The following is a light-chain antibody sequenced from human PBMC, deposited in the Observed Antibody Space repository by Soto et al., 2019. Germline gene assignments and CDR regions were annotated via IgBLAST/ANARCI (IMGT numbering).Light chain of an antibody. J-gene: IGLJ2*01. CDR3: CSYAGNYTWL. CDR1: SRDVGIYNY. V-gene: IGLV2-11*01. CDR2: DVT. Sequence: QSALTQPRSVSGSPGQSVTVSCTGTSRDVGIYNYVSWYQQLPGTAPKVMIYDVTKRPSVVPDRFSGSKSANTASLTISGLQADDEADYYCCSYAGNYTWLFGGGTKLTVL.